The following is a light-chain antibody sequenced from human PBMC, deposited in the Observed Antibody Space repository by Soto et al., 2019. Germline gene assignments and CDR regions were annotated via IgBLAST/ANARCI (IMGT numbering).Light chain of an antibody. CDR1: SSDVGSENY. J-gene: IGLJ1*01. CDR2: DVS. Sequence: QSVLTQPASVSGSPGQSIIFSCTGTSSDVGSENYVSWYQQHPGRAPKLMIYDVSNRPSGVSNRFSGSKSGNTASLTISGLQAEDEADYYCSSYSTTSTLVFGSGTK. CDR3: SSYSTTSTLV. V-gene: IGLV2-14*03.